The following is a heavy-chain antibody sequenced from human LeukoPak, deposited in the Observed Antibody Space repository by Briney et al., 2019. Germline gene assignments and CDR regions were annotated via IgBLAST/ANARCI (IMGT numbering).Heavy chain of an antibody. V-gene: IGHV2-5*02. D-gene: IGHD6-13*01. CDR2: LYWDDDK. CDR3: VHRTDSSSWTGDYFDY. Sequence: SGPTLVKPTQTLTLTCTFSGFSLSTSGVGVCWIRQPPGEALVWVAPLYWDDDKRYSPSLNSRLTITKDTAKNQVVLTMTNMDPVDTATYYCVHRTDSSSWTGDYFDYWGQGTLVTVSS. CDR1: GFSLSTSGVG. J-gene: IGHJ4*02.